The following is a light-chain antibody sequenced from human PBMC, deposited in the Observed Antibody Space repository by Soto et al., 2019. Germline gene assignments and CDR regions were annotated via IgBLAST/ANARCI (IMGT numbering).Light chain of an antibody. Sequence: AIRMTQSPSSFSASTGDGVTITCRASQGISSYLAWYQQKPGKAPKLLIYAAATLQRGAPSRFSASGPGTDFTLTISRLQSEDFATYYCQQYLSYPYTFGQGTKLEI. J-gene: IGKJ2*01. CDR1: QGISSY. CDR3: QQYLSYPYT. V-gene: IGKV1-8*01. CDR2: AAA.